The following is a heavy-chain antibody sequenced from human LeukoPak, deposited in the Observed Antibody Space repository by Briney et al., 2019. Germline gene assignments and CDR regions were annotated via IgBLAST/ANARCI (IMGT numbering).Heavy chain of an antibody. D-gene: IGHD3-10*01. CDR1: GYTFTGYH. Sequence: ASVKVSCKASGYTFTGYHIHWVRQAPGQGLEWMGMINPNSGGTTYAQKFQGRVTMTGDKSISTAYLQWSSLKASDTAMYYCARLHYGSGSYYNWFDPWGQGTLVTVSS. J-gene: IGHJ5*02. CDR2: INPNSGGT. CDR3: ARLHYGSGSYYNWFDP. V-gene: IGHV1-2*02.